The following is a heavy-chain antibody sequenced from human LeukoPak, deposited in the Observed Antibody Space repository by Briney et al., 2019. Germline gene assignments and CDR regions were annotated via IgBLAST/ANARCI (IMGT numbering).Heavy chain of an antibody. V-gene: IGHV3-48*03. CDR3: ARDRIFGDYFDY. Sequence: GGSLRLSCVGSGFSFSSFEVNWVRQAPGKGLEWVSYISTTGKTFYYGDSVKGRFTISRDNAKNSVYLQMNSLRAEDTAVYYCARDRIFGDYFDYWGQGTLVTVSS. D-gene: IGHD2-21*01. J-gene: IGHJ4*02. CDR2: ISTTGKTF. CDR1: GFSFSSFE.